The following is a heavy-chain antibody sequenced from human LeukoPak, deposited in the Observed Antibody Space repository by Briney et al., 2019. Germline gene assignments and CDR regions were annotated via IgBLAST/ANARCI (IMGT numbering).Heavy chain of an antibody. J-gene: IGHJ6*02. Sequence: GGSLRLSCTASGFTVSSNYMNWVRQAPGKGLEWVSVIYTGGTIYYADSVKGRFTISRDNSRNTLYLQMNSLRAEDTAVYYCARDLAVAGPSAGMDVWGQGTTVTVSS. CDR2: IYTGGTI. CDR1: GFTVSSNY. D-gene: IGHD6-19*01. V-gene: IGHV3-53*01. CDR3: ARDLAVAGPSAGMDV.